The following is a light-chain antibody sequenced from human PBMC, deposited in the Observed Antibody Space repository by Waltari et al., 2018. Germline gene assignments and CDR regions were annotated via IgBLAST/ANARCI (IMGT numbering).Light chain of an antibody. J-gene: IGLJ2*01. V-gene: IGLV1-40*01. Sequence: QSLLTQPPSVSGAPGQRVTISCTGSSSNIGAGYAVHWYQQLPGAAPKPLISGNINRASGVPDRFSGSRSGTSASLAISGLQAEDEADYFCHSYDNDLSVVFGTGTKLTVL. CDR2: GNI. CDR1: SSNIGAGYA. CDR3: HSYDNDLSVV.